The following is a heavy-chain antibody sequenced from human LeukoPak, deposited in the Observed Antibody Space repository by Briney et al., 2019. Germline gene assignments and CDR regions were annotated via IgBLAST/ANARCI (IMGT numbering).Heavy chain of an antibody. Sequence: GGSLRLSCAASGFTFSSYGMHWVRQAPGKGLEWVAVISYDGSNKYYADSVKGRFTISRDNSKNTLYLQMNSLRAEDTAVYYCARGDSYDWFDPWGQGTLVTVSS. D-gene: IGHD2-8*01. CDR3: ARGDSYDWFDP. J-gene: IGHJ5*02. CDR1: GFTFSSYG. CDR2: ISYDGSNK. V-gene: IGHV3-30*03.